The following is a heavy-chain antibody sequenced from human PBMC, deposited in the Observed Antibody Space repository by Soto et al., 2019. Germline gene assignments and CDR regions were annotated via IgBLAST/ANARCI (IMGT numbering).Heavy chain of an antibody. CDR1: GGSVSSGSYY. D-gene: IGHD3-22*01. CDR3: ARDRDDSSGYYIDY. V-gene: IGHV4-61*01. CDR2: IYYSGST. J-gene: IGHJ4*02. Sequence: PSETLSLTCTVSGGSVSSGSYYWSWIRQPPGKGLEGIGYIYYSGSTNYNPSLKSRVTISVDTSKNQFSLNLSSVTAADTDVYYCARDRDDSSGYYIDYWGQGTLVNVSS.